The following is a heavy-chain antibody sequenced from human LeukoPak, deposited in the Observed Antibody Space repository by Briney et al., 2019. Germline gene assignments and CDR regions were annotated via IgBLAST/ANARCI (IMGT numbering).Heavy chain of an antibody. CDR2: INPSDSDT. CDR3: ARLKYTSSWFLNYYYYGMDV. D-gene: IGHD6-13*01. J-gene: IGHJ6*02. V-gene: IGHV5-10-1*01. Sequence: GESLRISCKGSGYSFTTYSISWVRQMPGKGLEWMGRINPSDSDTNYSPSFQGHVTISTDKSISTAYLQWSSLKASDTAIYYCARLKYTSSWFLNYYYYGMDVWGQGTTVTVSS. CDR1: GYSFTTYS.